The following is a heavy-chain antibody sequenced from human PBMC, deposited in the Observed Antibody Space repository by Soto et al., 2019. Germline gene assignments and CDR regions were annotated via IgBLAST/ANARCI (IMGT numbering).Heavy chain of an antibody. CDR2: IFSNDEK. CDR3: ARGIAARMGYGMDV. V-gene: IGHV2-26*01. J-gene: IGHJ6*02. CDR1: GFSLSNARMG. D-gene: IGHD6-6*01. Sequence: QVTLKESGPVLVKPTETLTLTCTVSGFSLSNARMGVSWIRQPPGKALEWLAHIFSNDEKSYSTSLKNRLTISKDTSKSQVVLTMTNMDPVDTATYYCARGIAARMGYGMDVWGQGTTVTVSS.